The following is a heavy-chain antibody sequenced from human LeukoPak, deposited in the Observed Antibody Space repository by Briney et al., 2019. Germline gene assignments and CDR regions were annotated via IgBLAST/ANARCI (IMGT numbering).Heavy chain of an antibody. Sequence: GESLKISCEASGYSFADFWISWVRQMPGRGLEWMGRIDPEDSYTNYNPSFEGHVTISADKSINTAYLQLRSLKASDTAMYYCARGGYSSDWYYYFDPWGQGTLVIVSS. CDR1: GYSFADFW. CDR3: ARGGYSSDWYYYFDP. J-gene: IGHJ5*02. CDR2: IDPEDSYT. V-gene: IGHV5-10-1*01. D-gene: IGHD6-19*01.